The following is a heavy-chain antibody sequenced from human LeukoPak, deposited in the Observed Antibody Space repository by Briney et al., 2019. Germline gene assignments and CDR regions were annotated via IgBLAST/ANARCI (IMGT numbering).Heavy chain of an antibody. D-gene: IGHD6-6*01. CDR3: ARDGMGYSSSPTTDY. Sequence: SETLSLTCTVAGGSISSSSYYWGWIRQPPGKGLEWIGSIYYSGSTYYNPSLKSRVTISVDTSKNQFSLKLSSVTAADTAVYYCARDGMGYSSSPTTDYWGQGTLVTVSS. CDR2: IYYSGST. V-gene: IGHV4-39*07. CDR1: GGSISSSSYY. J-gene: IGHJ4*02.